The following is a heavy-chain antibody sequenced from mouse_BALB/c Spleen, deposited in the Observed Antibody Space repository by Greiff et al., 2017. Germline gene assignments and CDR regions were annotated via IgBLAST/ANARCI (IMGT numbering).Heavy chain of an antibody. CDR2: ISYSGST. CDR1: GYSITSDYA. J-gene: IGHJ4*01. Sequence: EVQLVESGPGLVKPSQSLSLTCTVTGYSITSDYAWNWIRQFPGNKLEWMGYISYSGSTSYNPSLKSRISMTRDTSKNQFFLQLNSVTTEDTATYYCARNYYAMDYWGQGTSVTVSS. CDR3: ARNYYAMDY. V-gene: IGHV3-2*02.